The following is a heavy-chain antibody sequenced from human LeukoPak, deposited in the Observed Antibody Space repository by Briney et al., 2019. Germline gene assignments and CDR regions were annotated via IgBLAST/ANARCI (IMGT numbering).Heavy chain of an antibody. CDR3: ARQRIAARANFDY. D-gene: IGHD6-6*01. V-gene: IGHV4-59*01. CDR2: TYYSGST. CDR1: GGSISSYY. Sequence: SETLSLTCTVSGGSISSYYWSWIRQPPGKGLEWIGYTYYSGSTNYNPSLKSRVTISVDTSKNQFSLKLSSVTAADTAAYYCARQRIAARANFDYWGQGTLVTVSS. J-gene: IGHJ4*02.